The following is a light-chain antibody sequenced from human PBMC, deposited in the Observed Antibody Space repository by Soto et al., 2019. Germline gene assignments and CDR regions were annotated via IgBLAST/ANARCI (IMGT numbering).Light chain of an antibody. CDR1: QGISSY. V-gene: IGKV1-8*01. CDR2: AAS. CDR3: QQYYSYPRYT. Sequence: AIRLTQSPSSLSASTGDRVTITCRASQGISSYLAWYQQQPGKAPKLPIYAASTLQSGVPSRFSGSGSGTDFTLTISCLQSEDFATYSCQQYYSYPRYTFGQGTKLEIK. J-gene: IGKJ2*01.